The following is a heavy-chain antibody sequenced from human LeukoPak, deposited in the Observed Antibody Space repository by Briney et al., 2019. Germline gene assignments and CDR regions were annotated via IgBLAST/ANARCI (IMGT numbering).Heavy chain of an antibody. D-gene: IGHD6-19*01. J-gene: IGHJ4*02. CDR3: ARDPGVRWLVGFDY. V-gene: IGHV3-33*01. CDR1: GFTFRSYG. Sequence: PGRSLRLSCAAPGFTFRSYGMHWVRQAPGKGLEWVAVIWYDGSNKYYADSVKGRFTISRDNSKNTLYLQMDSLRAEDTAVYYCARDPGVRWLVGFDYWGQGTLVTVSS. CDR2: IWYDGSNK.